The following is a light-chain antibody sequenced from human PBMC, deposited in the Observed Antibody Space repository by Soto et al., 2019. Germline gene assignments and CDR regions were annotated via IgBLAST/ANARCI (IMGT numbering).Light chain of an antibody. J-gene: IGKJ1*01. Sequence: EIVLTQSPATLSLYPGERATLSCGASQNVNSYLAWYQQKPGQAPKLLIYDASNRASGIPARFRGSGSGTDFTLTISSLEPEDFAVYYCQQRRNWPRTFGQGTKVEI. V-gene: IGKV3-11*01. CDR3: QQRRNWPRT. CDR1: QNVNSY. CDR2: DAS.